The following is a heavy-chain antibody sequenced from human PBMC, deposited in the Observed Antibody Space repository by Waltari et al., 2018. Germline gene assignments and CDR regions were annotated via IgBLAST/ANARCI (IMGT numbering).Heavy chain of an antibody. CDR2: MNPNIGNT. Sequence: QVQLVQSGAEVKKPGASVKVSCKASGYTFTSHDINWVRQATGQGLEWMGWMNPNIGNTVYAQKFQGRVTITRNTSISTAYMELSSLRSEDTAVYYCARGGVVAAIPDYWGQGTLVTVSS. J-gene: IGHJ4*02. V-gene: IGHV1-8*03. CDR3: ARGGVVAAIPDY. D-gene: IGHD2-15*01. CDR1: GYTFTSHD.